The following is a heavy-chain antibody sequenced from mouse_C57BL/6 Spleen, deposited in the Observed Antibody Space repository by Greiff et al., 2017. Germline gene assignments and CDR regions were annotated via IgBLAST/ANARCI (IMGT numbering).Heavy chain of an antibody. V-gene: IGHV1-64*01. J-gene: IGHJ2*01. D-gene: IGHD4-1*01. CDR3: ARYGTGFDY. Sequence: QVQLQQPGAELVKPGASVKLSCKASGYTFTSYWMHWVKQRPGQGLEWIGMIHPNSGSTNYNEKFKSKATLTVDKSSSTAYMQLSSLTSEDSAIDYCARYGTGFDYWGQGTTLTVSS. CDR2: IHPNSGST. CDR1: GYTFTSYW.